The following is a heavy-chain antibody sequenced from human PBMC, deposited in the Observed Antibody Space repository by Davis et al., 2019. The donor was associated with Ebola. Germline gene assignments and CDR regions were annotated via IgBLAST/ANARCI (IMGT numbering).Heavy chain of an antibody. V-gene: IGHV4-39*01. CDR2: IYYRGTT. J-gene: IGHJ4*02. D-gene: IGHD1-26*01. CDR3: ARRRLSFEAIDY. CDR1: GGSVSSGGYY. Sequence: SETLSLTCTVSGGSVSSGGYYWNWIRQPPGKGLEWIGSIYYRGTTYYTPSLKSRVTISVDTSKNQFSLKLSSVSAADTAVYYCARRRLSFEAIDYWGQGTLVTVSS.